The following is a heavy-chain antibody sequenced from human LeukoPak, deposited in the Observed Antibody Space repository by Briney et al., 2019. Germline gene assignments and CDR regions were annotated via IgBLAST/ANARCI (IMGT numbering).Heavy chain of an antibody. CDR3: ARHYSSSTCYSPFGD. J-gene: IGHJ4*02. D-gene: IGHD2-2*02. CDR2: IWHSGTT. V-gene: IGHV4-38-2*01. Sequence: SETLSLTCAVSGWSVTSGYYWGWVRRPPGKGLEWIGSIWHSGTTHYNPSLKSRVTISLDTSKNQFFLNLTSVTAADTAMYYCARHYSSSTCYSPFGDWGQGTLVTVSS. CDR1: GWSVTSGYY.